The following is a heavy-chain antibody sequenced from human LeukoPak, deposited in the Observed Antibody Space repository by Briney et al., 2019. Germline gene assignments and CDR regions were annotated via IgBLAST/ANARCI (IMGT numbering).Heavy chain of an antibody. V-gene: IGHV3-33*06. CDR2: IWYDGSNK. D-gene: IGHD3-16*02. Sequence: GGSLRLSCAASGFTFSSYGMHRVRQAPGKGLEWVAVIWYDGSNKYYADSVKGRFTISRDNSKNTLYLQMNSLRAEDTAVYYCAKGESWFADDYWGQGTLVTVSS. CDR1: GFTFSSYG. J-gene: IGHJ4*02. CDR3: AKGESWFADDY.